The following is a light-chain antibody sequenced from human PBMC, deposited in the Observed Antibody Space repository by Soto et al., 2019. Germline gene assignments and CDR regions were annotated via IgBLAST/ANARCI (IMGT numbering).Light chain of an antibody. CDR3: QQSYTTLFT. CDR2: AAS. Sequence: DIQMTQPPSPLSPSVGDRVTITCRASQSISNYLNWYQQKPGKPPQHLFYAASSLQSGVPSRFSGSGSGTDFTLTISSLQPEDFATYSCQQSYTTLFTFGPGTNVDIK. J-gene: IGKJ3*01. CDR1: QSISNY. V-gene: IGKV1-39*01.